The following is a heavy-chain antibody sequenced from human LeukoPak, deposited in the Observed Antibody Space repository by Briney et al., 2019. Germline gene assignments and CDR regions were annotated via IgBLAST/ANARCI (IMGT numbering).Heavy chain of an antibody. J-gene: IGHJ4*02. CDR1: GGTFSSYA. CDR3: ARYYDFWSGYTGYYFDY. V-gene: IGHV1-69*05. D-gene: IGHD3-3*01. Sequence: SVKVSCKASGGTFSSYAISWVRQPPGQGLEWMGGIIPIFGTANYAQKFQGRVTITTDESTSTAYMELSSLRSEDTAVYYCARYYDFWSGYTGYYFDYWGQGTLVTVSS. CDR2: IIPIFGTA.